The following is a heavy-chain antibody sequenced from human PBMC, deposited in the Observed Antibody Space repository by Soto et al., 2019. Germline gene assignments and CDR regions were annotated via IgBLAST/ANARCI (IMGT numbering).Heavy chain of an antibody. CDR1: GFTFSAYG. CDR2: IWYDGSNK. J-gene: IGHJ5*02. V-gene: IGHV3-33*01. CDR3: ARDGGYYGSGSYFDP. Sequence: VQLVESGGGVVQPGRSLRLSCAASGFTFSAYGMHCVRQAPGKGLAWVAVIWYDGSNKYYGDSVKGRFTISRDNSKNTLDLQMNNLRAEDTAVYYCARDGGYYGSGSYFDPWGQGTLVTVSS. D-gene: IGHD3-10*01.